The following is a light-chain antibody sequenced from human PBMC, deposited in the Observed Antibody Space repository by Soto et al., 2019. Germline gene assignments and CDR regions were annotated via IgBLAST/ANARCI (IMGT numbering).Light chain of an antibody. CDR2: AAS. Sequence: AIRMTQSPSSLSASTGDRVTITRRASQGISSYLAWYQQKPGKAPKLLIYAASTLQSGVPSRFSGSGSGTDFTLTISCLQSEDFATYYCQHYYSDPLTFGGGTKVEIK. V-gene: IGKV1-8*01. J-gene: IGKJ4*01. CDR3: QHYYSDPLT. CDR1: QGISSY.